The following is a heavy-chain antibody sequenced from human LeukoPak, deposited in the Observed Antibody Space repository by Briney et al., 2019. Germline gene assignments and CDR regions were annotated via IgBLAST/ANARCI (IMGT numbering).Heavy chain of an antibody. CDR2: ISAYNGNT. Sequence: ASVTVSCKASGYTFTSYGISWVRQAPGQGLEWMGWISAYNGNTNYAQKLQGRVTMTTDTSTSTAYMELRSLRSDDTAVYYCARVAAYYDSSGYSYYWGQGTLVTVSS. J-gene: IGHJ4*02. D-gene: IGHD3-22*01. V-gene: IGHV1-18*01. CDR1: GYTFTSYG. CDR3: ARVAAYYDSSGYSYY.